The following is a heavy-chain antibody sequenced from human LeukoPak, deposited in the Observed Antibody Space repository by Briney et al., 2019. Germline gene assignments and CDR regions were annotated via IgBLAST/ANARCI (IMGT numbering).Heavy chain of an antibody. CDR1: GYTFTSYY. V-gene: IGHV1-46*01. Sequence: ASVKVSCKASGYTFTSYYMHWVRQAPGQGLEWMGIMNPSGGTTSYAQKFQGRVTMTRDTSTSTVYMELSSLRPEDTAVYYCARGYYDSSGSYCPDYWGQGTLVTVSS. CDR2: MNPSGGTT. J-gene: IGHJ4*02. D-gene: IGHD3-22*01. CDR3: ARGYYDSSGSYCPDY.